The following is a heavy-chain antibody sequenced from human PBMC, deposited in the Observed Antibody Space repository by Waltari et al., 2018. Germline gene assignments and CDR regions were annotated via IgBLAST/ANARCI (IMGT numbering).Heavy chain of an antibody. CDR3: ARTVTPDY. D-gene: IGHD4-17*01. Sequence: EVRLVESGGGVVQPGGSLRLACAASGFPFRAYWMTWVRQVSGKGLEVVGSINQKGGQTYVMDSLKGRFTISRDNAMESLYLQMNSLRVEDTGLYYCARTVTPDYWGQGTLVSVSS. CDR2: INQKGGQT. V-gene: IGHV3-7*02. CDR1: GFPFRAYW. J-gene: IGHJ4*02.